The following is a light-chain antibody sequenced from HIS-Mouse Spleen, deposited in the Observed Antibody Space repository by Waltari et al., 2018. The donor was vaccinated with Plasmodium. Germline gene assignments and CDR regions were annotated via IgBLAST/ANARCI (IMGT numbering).Light chain of an antibody. CDR1: QSVSSY. CDR2: DAS. J-gene: IGKJ5*01. CDR3: QQRSNWPPT. V-gene: IGKV3-11*01. Sequence: EIVLTQSPATLSLSPWERATLSCRASQSVSSYLAWYQQKPGQAPRLLIYDASNMATGIPARFSGSGSGTEFTLTISSLEPEDFAVYYCQQRSNWPPTFGQGTRLEIK.